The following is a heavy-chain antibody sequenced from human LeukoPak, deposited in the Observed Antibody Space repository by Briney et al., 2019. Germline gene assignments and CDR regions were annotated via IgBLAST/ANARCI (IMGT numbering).Heavy chain of an antibody. CDR2: INSDGSST. D-gene: IGHD3-10*01. Sequence: GGSLRLSRAASGFTFSSYWMHWVRQAPGKGLVWVSRINSDGSSTSYADSVKGRFTISRDNAKNTLYLQMNSLRAEDTAVYYCYGSGSYYDYYYYMDVWGKGTTVTVSS. CDR3: YGSGSYYDYYYYMDV. CDR1: GFTFSSYW. J-gene: IGHJ6*03. V-gene: IGHV3-74*01.